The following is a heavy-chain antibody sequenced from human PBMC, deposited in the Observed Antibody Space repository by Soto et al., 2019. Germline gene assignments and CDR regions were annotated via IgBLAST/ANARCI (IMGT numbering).Heavy chain of an antibody. J-gene: IGHJ4*02. CDR3: ARDRWGYDSSGDFDY. CDR2: INPNSGGT. CDR1: GYTFTGYY. D-gene: IGHD3-22*01. V-gene: IGHV1-2*04. Sequence: ASVKVSCKASGYTFTGYYMHWVRQAPGQGLEWMGWINPNSGGTNYAQKFQGWVTMTRDTSISTAYKELSRLRSDDTAVYYCARDRWGYDSSGDFDYWGQGTLVTVSS.